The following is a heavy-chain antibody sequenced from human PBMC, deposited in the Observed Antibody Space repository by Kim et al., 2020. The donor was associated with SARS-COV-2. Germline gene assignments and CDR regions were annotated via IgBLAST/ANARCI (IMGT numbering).Heavy chain of an antibody. CDR2: INHSGST. CDR1: GGSFSGYY. V-gene: IGHV4-34*01. CDR3: ARVGPVLTYYYYCMDV. Sequence: SETLSLTCAVYGGSFSGYYWSWIRQPPGKGLEWIGEINHSGSTNYNPSLKSRVTISVDTPKNQFSLKLSSVTAADTAVYYCARVGPVLTYYYYCMDVWGQGTTVTVSS. J-gene: IGHJ6*02.